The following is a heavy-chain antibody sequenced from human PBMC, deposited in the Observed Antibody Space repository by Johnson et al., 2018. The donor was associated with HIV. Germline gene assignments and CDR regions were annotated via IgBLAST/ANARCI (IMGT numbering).Heavy chain of an antibody. D-gene: IGHD5-18*01. Sequence: QVQLVESGGGVVQPGRSLRLSCAASGFTFSSYAMHWVRQAPGKGLEWVAVISFDGSNKYYADSVKGRFTISRDNSESTLYLQMNSLRAEDTAVYYCAREVAIGYSYGYLIGAFDIWGQGTMVTVSS. CDR2: ISFDGSNK. V-gene: IGHV3-30*14. CDR3: AREVAIGYSYGYLIGAFDI. CDR1: GFTFSSYA. J-gene: IGHJ3*02.